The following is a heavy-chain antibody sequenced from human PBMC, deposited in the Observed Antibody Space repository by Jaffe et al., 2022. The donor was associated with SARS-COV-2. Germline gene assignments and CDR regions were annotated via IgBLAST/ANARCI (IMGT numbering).Heavy chain of an antibody. CDR2: IDLSGING. V-gene: IGHV3-23*05. CDR1: GFTFTNFA. J-gene: IGHJ4*02. CDR3: AKETGGTTWGGRDY. D-gene: IGHD1-1*01. Sequence: EVQLLDAGGGLVQPGGSLRLSCAASGFTFTNFAMSWVRQAPGKGLEWVSSIDLSGINGYYADSVRGRFIISRDNSENTVYLEMHGLRAEDTAIYYCAKETGGTTWGGRDYWGQGTLVTVSS.